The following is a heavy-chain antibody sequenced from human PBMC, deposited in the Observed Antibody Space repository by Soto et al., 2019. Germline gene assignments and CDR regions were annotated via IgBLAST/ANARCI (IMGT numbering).Heavy chain of an antibody. D-gene: IGHD2-2*01. V-gene: IGHV4-31*03. CDR3: ARGGGSTKVDY. CDR2: TSNSGSP. J-gene: IGHJ4*02. CDR1: GGSITSSGYY. Sequence: QVQLQESGPGLVKPSQTLSLTCTVSGGSITSSGYYWSWISQHPGEGLEWIGFTSNSGSPSYNPSLKSRVTISVDTSSNQFPLNLKSVTAADTPVYYCARGGGSTKVDYWGQGTLVTVSP.